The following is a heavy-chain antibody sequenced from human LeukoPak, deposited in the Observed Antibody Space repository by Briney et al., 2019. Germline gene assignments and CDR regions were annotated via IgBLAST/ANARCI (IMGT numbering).Heavy chain of an antibody. J-gene: IGHJ3*02. CDR3: AKPSSGYTSFHI. V-gene: IGHV3-23*01. D-gene: IGHD3-22*01. CDR2: ISGNGGST. CDR1: GFTFRSYA. Sequence: GGSLRLSCVVSGFTFRSYAMSWVRQAPGKGLEWVSAISGNGGSTYDADSVKGRFTISRDNSKNTLSLQMNSLRVEDTAVYYCAKPSSGYTSFHIWGQGTMVTVSS.